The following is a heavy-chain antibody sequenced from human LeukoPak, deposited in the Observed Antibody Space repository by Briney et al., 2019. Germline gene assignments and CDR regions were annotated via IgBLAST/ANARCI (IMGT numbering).Heavy chain of an antibody. CDR3: ARPSGTRVVADSFDY. Sequence: NPSETLSLTCTVSGYSISSGYYWGWIRQPPGKGLEWIGSIYHSGSTYYNPSLKSRVTISVDTSKNQFSLKLSSVTAADTAVYYCARPSGTRVVADSFDYWGQGTLVTVSS. V-gene: IGHV4-38-2*02. CDR1: GYSISSGYY. J-gene: IGHJ4*02. CDR2: IYHSGST. D-gene: IGHD2-15*01.